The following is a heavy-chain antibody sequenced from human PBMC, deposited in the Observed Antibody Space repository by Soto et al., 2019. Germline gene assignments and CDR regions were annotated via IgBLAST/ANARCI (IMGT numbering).Heavy chain of an antibody. D-gene: IGHD4-17*01. CDR2: ISGNGGST. J-gene: IGHJ4*02. CDR3: AKGYGEIDY. V-gene: IGHV3-23*01. Sequence: GGSLRLSCAASGFTFISYAVNWVRLAPGKGLEWVSGISGNGGSTYYADSVKGRFTISRDNSKNTLYLQMNSLSAEDTAIYYCAKGYGEIDYWGQGTLVTVSS. CDR1: GFTFISYA.